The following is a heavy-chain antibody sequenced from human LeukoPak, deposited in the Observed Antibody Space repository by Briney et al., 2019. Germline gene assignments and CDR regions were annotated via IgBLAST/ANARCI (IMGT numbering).Heavy chain of an antibody. CDR3: ARGVFGYDFDY. V-gene: IGHV3-21*01. J-gene: IGHJ4*02. CDR1: GFTFSSYN. D-gene: IGHD5-18*01. CDR2: ISSSTIYM. Sequence: GSLRLSCAASGFTFSSYNMNWVRQAPGKGLEWVSSISSSTIYMDYSDSVRGRFTISRDNAENSLYLQMNSLRAEDTAVYYCARGVFGYDFDYWGQGTLVTVSS.